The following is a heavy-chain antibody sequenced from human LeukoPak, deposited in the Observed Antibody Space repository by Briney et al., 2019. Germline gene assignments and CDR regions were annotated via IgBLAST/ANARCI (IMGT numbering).Heavy chain of an antibody. V-gene: IGHV3-53*01. J-gene: IGHJ4*02. CDR2: IDSDGNT. D-gene: IGHD3-10*01. Sequence: PGGSLRLSCAASGFTVNNNYMTWVRQAPGKGLDWVSVIDSDGNTYYADSVMGRFSIPRDNSKNMVFLQMNSLRAEDTAVYYCAKIGSYFDYWGQGILVTVSS. CDR3: AKIGSYFDY. CDR1: GFTVNNNY.